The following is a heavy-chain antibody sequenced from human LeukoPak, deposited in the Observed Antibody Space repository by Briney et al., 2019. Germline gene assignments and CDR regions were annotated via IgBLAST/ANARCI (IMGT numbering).Heavy chain of an antibody. CDR1: GYTFNTYG. CDR3: ARSRDGYNPNDY. J-gene: IGHJ4*02. Sequence: ASVKVSCKASGYTFNTYGITWVRQAPGQGLEWMGWISGYNGKTKYAQKLQDRVTMTTDTSTSTAYMELRSLRSDDTAVYFCARSRDGYNPNDYWGQGTLVTVSS. D-gene: IGHD5-24*01. CDR2: ISGYNGKT. V-gene: IGHV1-18*01.